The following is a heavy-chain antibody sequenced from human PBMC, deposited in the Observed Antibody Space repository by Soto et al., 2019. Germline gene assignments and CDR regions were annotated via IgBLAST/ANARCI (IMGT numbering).Heavy chain of an antibody. V-gene: IGHV3-74*01. D-gene: IGHD6-19*01. CDR3: ATLVVRGISTGWPH. J-gene: IGHJ4*02. CDR1: AFSLGSRW. CDR2: LRSEGGST. Sequence: HPCGSMRFSCSASAFSLGSRWIHCYRLVPGDGLPWVSRLRSEGGSTKCAGSVLRRFIISRDNARNTLFLQLTSLRAEDTALYFCATLVVRGISTGWPHWGQGTLVTVSS.